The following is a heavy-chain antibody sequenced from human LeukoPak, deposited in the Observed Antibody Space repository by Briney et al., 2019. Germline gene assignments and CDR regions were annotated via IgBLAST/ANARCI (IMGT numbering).Heavy chain of an antibody. D-gene: IGHD6-13*01. V-gene: IGHV4-39*07. J-gene: IGHJ4*02. CDR2: VFYNGAT. Sequence: SETLSLTCIVSGGSISSSIYYWAWVRQPPGKGLEWIGTVFYNGATQYSPSLRSRVTISIDTSTNQFSLKLSSVTAAGTAVYYCARSTQPPIAAAGFDYWGQGTLVTVSS. CDR3: ARSTQPPIAAAGFDY. CDR1: GGSISSSIYY.